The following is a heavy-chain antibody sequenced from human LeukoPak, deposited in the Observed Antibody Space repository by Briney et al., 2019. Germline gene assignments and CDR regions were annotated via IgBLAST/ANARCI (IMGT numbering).Heavy chain of an antibody. J-gene: IGHJ4*02. D-gene: IGHD2-2*01. V-gene: IGHV3-30-3*01. CDR1: GFTFSSYA. Sequence: GGSLRLSCAASGFTFSSYAMHWVRQAPGKGLEWVAVISYDRSNKYYADSVKGRFTIPRDNSKNTLYLQMNSLRAEDTAVYYCAREAIVVVPAARFDYWGQGTLVTVSS. CDR3: AREAIVVVPAARFDY. CDR2: ISYDRSNK.